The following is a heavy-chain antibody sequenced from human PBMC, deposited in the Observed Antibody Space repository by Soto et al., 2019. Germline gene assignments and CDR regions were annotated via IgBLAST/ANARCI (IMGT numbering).Heavy chain of an antibody. CDR1: GGSISSGGYS. D-gene: IGHD3-9*01. Sequence: QLQLQESGSGLVKPSQTLSLTCAVSGGSISSGGYSWSWIRQPPGKGLEWIGYIYHSGSTYYNPSLKRRVTMSGDRSKNQFSLKLSSVTAADTAVYYCARGDYDIYGEGAFDIWGQGTMVTVSS. CDR2: IYHSGST. J-gene: IGHJ3*02. CDR3: ARGDYDIYGEGAFDI. V-gene: IGHV4-30-2*01.